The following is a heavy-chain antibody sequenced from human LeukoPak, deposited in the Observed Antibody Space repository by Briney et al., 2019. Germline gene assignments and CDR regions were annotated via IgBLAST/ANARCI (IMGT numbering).Heavy chain of an antibody. CDR1: GFTFSSYA. CDR2: IKQEGSEK. J-gene: IGHJ4*02. Sequence: PGGSLRLSCAASGFTFSSYAMSWVRQAPGKGLEWVANIKQEGSEKYYVASVKGRFTISRDNAKNSLYLQMNSLRAEDTAVYYCASLGAADFDYWGQGTLVTVSS. D-gene: IGHD1-26*01. V-gene: IGHV3-7*01. CDR3: ASLGAADFDY.